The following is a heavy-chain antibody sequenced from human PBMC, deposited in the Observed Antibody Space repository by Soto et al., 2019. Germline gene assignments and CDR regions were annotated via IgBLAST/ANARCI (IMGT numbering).Heavy chain of an antibody. CDR3: AKDLAPGRCSSTSCYYYYYGMDV. CDR1: GFTFSSYA. V-gene: IGHV3-23*01. D-gene: IGHD2-2*01. J-gene: IGHJ6*02. Sequence: GGSLRLSCAASGFTFSSYAMSWVRQAPGKGLEWVSAISGSGGSTYYADSVKGRFTISRDNSKNTLYLQMNSLRAEDTAVYYCAKDLAPGRCSSTSCYYYYYGMDVWGQGTTVTVSS. CDR2: ISGSGGST.